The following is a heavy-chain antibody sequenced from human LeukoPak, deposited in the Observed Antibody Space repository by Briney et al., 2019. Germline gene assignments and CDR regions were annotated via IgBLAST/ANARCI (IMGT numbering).Heavy chain of an antibody. CDR1: GGSISSSSYY. V-gene: IGHV4-39*07. CDR3: ARKPNAVYWFDP. CDR2: IHYSGIT. J-gene: IGHJ5*02. Sequence: SETLSLTCTVSGGSISSSSYYWGWIRQPPGKGLEWIGYIHYSGITYYSPSLKSRVTLSVDTSKNQFSLRLSSVTAVDTAVYYCARKPNAVYWFDPWGQGTLVTVSS. D-gene: IGHD4/OR15-4a*01.